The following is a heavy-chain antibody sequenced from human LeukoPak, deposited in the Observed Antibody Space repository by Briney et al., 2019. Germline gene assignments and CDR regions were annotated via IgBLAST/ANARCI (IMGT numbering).Heavy chain of an antibody. J-gene: IGHJ4*02. CDR1: GGSISSYY. D-gene: IGHD6-13*01. CDR3: ASTRRAAAGTSFDY. Sequence: SETLSLTCTVSGGSISSYYWSWIRQPPGKGLEWIGYIYYSGGTNYNPSLKSRVTISVDTSKNQFSLKLSSVTAADTAVYYCASTRRAAAGTSFDYWGQGTLVTVSS. V-gene: IGHV4-59*01. CDR2: IYYSGGT.